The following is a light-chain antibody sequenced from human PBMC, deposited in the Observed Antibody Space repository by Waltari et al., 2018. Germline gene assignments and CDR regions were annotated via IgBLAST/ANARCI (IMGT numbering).Light chain of an antibody. Sequence: QSALTQPPSASGSPGQSVTISCTGTSSDVGDYVSWYQQHPGKAPKLMISEVTKRPSGVPVRFSGSKSGNPAALTVSGLQAEDEADYYCSSYAGSNNLVFGGGTKLTVL. CDR2: EVT. J-gene: IGLJ2*01. V-gene: IGLV2-8*01. CDR1: SSDVGDY. CDR3: SSYAGSNNLV.